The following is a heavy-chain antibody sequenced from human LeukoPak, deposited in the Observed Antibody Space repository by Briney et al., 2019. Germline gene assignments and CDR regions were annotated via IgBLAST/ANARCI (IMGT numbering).Heavy chain of an antibody. CDR1: GFTVSSNY. J-gene: IGHJ4*02. CDR3: ARDPGAAPFDY. V-gene: IGHV3-66*01. CDR2: IYSGGST. Sequence: GGSLRLSCAASGFTVSSNYMSWVRQAPGKGLEWVSVIYSGGSTYYADSVKGRFTISRDNSKNTLYLQMNSPRAEDTAVYYCARDPGAAPFDYWGQGTLVTVSS. D-gene: IGHD1-26*01.